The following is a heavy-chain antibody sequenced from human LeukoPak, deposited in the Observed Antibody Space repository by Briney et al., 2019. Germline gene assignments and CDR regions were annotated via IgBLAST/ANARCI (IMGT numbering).Heavy chain of an antibody. J-gene: IGHJ1*01. V-gene: IGHV4-59*08. CDR1: GGSISNYY. CDR3: ASSYYYDSSGYRFQH. CDR2: IYYSGST. Sequence: SETLSLTCTVSGGSISNYYWSWIRQPPGKGLEWIGNIYYSGSTYYNPSLKSRVTISVDTSKNQFSLKLSPVTAADTAVYYCASSYYYDSSGYRFQHWGQGTLVTVSS. D-gene: IGHD3-22*01.